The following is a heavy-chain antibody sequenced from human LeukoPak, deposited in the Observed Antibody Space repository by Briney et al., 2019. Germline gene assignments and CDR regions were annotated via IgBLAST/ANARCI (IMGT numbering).Heavy chain of an antibody. Sequence: GGSLRLSCAASGFTVSSNYMSWVRQAPGKGLEWVSVIYSGGTTYYADSVKGRFTISRDNRKNTLHLQMNSLRAEDTAVYYCARTRTYSYDSSGHYYPTHFDYWGQGTLVTVSS. V-gene: IGHV3-66*01. CDR1: GFTVSSNY. CDR2: IYSGGTT. CDR3: ARTRTYSYDSSGHYYPTHFDY. D-gene: IGHD3-22*01. J-gene: IGHJ4*02.